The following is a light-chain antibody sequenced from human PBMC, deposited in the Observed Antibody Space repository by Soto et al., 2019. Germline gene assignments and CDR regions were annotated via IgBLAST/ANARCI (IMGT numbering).Light chain of an antibody. V-gene: IGKV3-15*01. CDR1: QSVGTN. J-gene: IGKJ1*01. CDR3: QQYNNWPET. Sequence: EIEMTQSPATLTLSPGERATLSCRASQSVGTNLAWYQQKPGQAPRLLIFGASTRATGVPATISVSGSVTDFTLTISSLQSEDFAMYYCQQYNNWPETFGQVTEVEIK. CDR2: GAS.